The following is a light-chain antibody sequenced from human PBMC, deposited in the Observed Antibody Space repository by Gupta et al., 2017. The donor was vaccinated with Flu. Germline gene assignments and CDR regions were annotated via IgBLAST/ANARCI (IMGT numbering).Light chain of an antibody. V-gene: IGLV3-19*01. CDR2: GKN. J-gene: IGLJ2*01. CDR1: SLRRYY. Sequence: SSELTQDPAVSVALGQTVKITCHGDSLRRYYATWYQQKPGQAPVVVLYGKNNRPSGIPDRFSGSNSDNTASVTITGAQAEDEADYHCSSRDRNNRVLFGGGTKLTVL. CDR3: SSRDRNNRVL.